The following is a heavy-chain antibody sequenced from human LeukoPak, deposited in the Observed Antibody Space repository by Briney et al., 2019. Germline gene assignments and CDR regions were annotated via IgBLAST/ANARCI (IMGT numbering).Heavy chain of an antibody. D-gene: IGHD3-22*01. J-gene: IGHJ4*02. CDR3: AGASYDSSGVH. CDR1: GGSISSYY. CDR2: IYYSGSA. V-gene: IGHV4-59*01. Sequence: SETLTLTCTVSGGSISSYYWSWIRQPPGKGLEWIGYIYYSGSANYNPSLKSRVTISVDTSKNQFSLKLSSVTAADTAVYYCAGASYDSSGVHWGQGTLVTVSS.